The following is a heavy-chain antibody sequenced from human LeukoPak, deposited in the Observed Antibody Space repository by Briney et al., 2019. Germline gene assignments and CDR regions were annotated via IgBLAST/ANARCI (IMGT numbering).Heavy chain of an antibody. CDR1: GGSFSGYY. Sequence: SETLSLTCAVYGGSFSGYYWSWIRQPPGKGLEWIGEINHSGSTNYNPSLKSRVTISVDTSKNQFSLKLSSVTAADTAVYYCARVAGWELEQNWFDPWGQGTLVTVSS. J-gene: IGHJ5*02. CDR3: ARVAGWELEQNWFDP. V-gene: IGHV4-34*01. D-gene: IGHD1/OR15-1a*01. CDR2: INHSGST.